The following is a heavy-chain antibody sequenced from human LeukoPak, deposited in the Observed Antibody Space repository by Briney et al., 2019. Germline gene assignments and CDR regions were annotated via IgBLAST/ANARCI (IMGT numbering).Heavy chain of an antibody. J-gene: IGHJ4*02. CDR1: GGSISGYY. D-gene: IGHD2-2*01. CDR3: ARDYGSTREFDY. V-gene: IGHV4-4*07. CDR2: INISGST. Sequence: SETLSLTCTVSGGSISGYYWSWIRQPAGKGLEWIGRINISGSTNYNPSLKSRVTTSVDKSRNQFSLKVSSVTAADTAVYYCARDYGSTREFDYWGQGTLVTVSS.